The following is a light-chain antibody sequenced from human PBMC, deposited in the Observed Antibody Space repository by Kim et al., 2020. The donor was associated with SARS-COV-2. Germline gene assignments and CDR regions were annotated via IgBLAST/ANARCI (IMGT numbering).Light chain of an antibody. V-gene: IGKV1-39*01. CDR3: QQSYGTPQT. CDR1: QSISSY. Sequence: DIQMTQSPSSLSASVGDRVTITCRASQSISSYLNWYQQKPGKAPKLLIYAASSLQSEVPSRFSGSVSGTDFTLTISSLQPEDFANYYCQQSYGTPQTFGQGTKVDIK. CDR2: AAS. J-gene: IGKJ1*01.